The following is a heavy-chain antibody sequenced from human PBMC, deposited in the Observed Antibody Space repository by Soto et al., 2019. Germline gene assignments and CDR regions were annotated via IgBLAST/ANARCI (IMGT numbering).Heavy chain of an antibody. CDR2: IIPIFGTA. CDR3: ARDDELSGAVHYYYSGMDV. D-gene: IGHD3-16*02. J-gene: IGHJ6*02. V-gene: IGHV1-69*01. CDR1: GGTFSSYA. Sequence: QVQLVQSGAEVKKPGSSVKVSCKASGGTFSSYAISWVRQAPGQGLEWMGGIIPIFGTANYAQKFQGRVTITADESTSTAYMELSSLRSEDTAVYYCARDDELSGAVHYYYSGMDVWGQGTTVTGSS.